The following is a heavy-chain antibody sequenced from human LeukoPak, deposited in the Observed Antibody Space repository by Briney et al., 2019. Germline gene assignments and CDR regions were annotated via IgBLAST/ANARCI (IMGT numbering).Heavy chain of an antibody. J-gene: IGHJ4*02. D-gene: IGHD5-12*01. V-gene: IGHV3-74*01. CDR2: IKSDGSST. Sequence: PGGSLRLSCAASGFIFRSYWMHWVRQAPGKGLVWVSYIKSDGSSTNYADSVKGRFTISRDNAKNTLYLQMNSLRAEDSAVYYCARDRGYTQDYWGQGTLVTVSS. CDR3: ARDRGYTQDY. CDR1: GFIFRSYW.